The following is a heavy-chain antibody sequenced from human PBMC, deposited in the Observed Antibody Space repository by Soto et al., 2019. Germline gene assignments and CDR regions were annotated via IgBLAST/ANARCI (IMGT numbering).Heavy chain of an antibody. CDR2: MYYSGNT. CDR3: ARDSAGTAMAFDY. CDR1: GGSISSGGYY. J-gene: IGHJ4*02. Sequence: QVQLQESGPGLVKPSQTLSLTCTVSGGSISSGGYYWSWIRKHPGQGLVWIGYMYYSGNTYYNPSLKSRVAMSVDTSKNQFSLKPSSVTAADTAVYYCARDSAGTAMAFDYWGQGTLVTVSS. D-gene: IGHD5-18*01. V-gene: IGHV4-31*03.